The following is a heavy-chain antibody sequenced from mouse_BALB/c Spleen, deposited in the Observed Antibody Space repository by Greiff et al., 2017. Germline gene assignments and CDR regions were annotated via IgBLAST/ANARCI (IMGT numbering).Heavy chain of an antibody. Sequence: EVQLQQSGPGLVKPSQTVSLTCTVTGISITTGNYRWSWIRQFPGNKLEWIGYIYYSGTITYNPSLTSRTTITRDTSKNQFFLEMNSLTAEDTATYYCARDDLWLRRGGFDYWGQGTTLTVSS. D-gene: IGHD2-2*01. CDR2: IYYSGTI. CDR3: ARDDLWLRRGGFDY. V-gene: IGHV3-5*02. J-gene: IGHJ2*01. CDR1: GISITTGNYR.